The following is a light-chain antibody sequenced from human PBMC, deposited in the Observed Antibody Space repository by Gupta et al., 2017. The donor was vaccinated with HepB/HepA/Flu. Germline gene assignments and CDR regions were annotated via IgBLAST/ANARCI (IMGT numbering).Light chain of an antibody. Sequence: DIVMTRSHYSLAVPLGGRVTINCTSSQSGFTSSNTHNYLALYQQKPGRPPKLLISWVSTRQSGVPDRFIGSGSATDFTLTISGLQAEEVAVYYCQQYYSTPRSFGQGTQLEIK. CDR3: QQYYSTPRS. V-gene: IGKV4-1*01. CDR2: WVS. CDR1: QSGFTSSNTHNY. J-gene: IGKJ2*04.